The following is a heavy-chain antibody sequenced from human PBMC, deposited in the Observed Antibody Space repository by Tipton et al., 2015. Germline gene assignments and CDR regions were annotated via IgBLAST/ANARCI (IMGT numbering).Heavy chain of an antibody. Sequence: SLRLSCAASGFTVSNNYMTWVRQAPGKGLEWVSVIYSGGTTSYADSVKGRFTISRDISKNTVYLQMNSLRAEDTAVYYCAKGVGISRMGMDVWGQGTTVTVSS. CDR1: GFTVSNNY. V-gene: IGHV3-53*01. J-gene: IGHJ6*02. CDR3: AKGVGISRMGMDV. CDR2: IYSGGTT. D-gene: IGHD2-15*01.